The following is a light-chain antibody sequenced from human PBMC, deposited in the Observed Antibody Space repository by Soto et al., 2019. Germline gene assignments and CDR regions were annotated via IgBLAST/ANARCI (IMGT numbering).Light chain of an antibody. CDR1: VLAKKY. V-gene: IGLV3-27*01. CDR2: KDS. Sequence: SYELTQPSSVSVSPGQTARITCSGDVLAKKYARWFRQKPGQAPVLVIYKDSERPSGIPERFSGSSSGTTVTLTISGAQVEDEADYYCYSAADNTVVFGGGTKLTVL. CDR3: YSAADNTVV. J-gene: IGLJ2*01.